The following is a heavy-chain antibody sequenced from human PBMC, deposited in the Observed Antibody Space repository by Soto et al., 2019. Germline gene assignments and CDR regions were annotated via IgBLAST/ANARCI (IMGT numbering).Heavy chain of an antibody. D-gene: IGHD4-17*01. CDR1: GFTFSSYA. CDR3: GEWPTVTTPPNYYYYYYMDV. Sequence: EVQLLESGGGLVQPGGSLRLSCAASGFTFSSYAMSWVRQAPGKGLEWVSAISGSGGSTYYADSVKGRFTISRDNSKKKLYLQMISLSDADTAVYYCGEWPTVTTPPNYYYYYYMDVWGKGTTVTVSS. V-gene: IGHV3-23*01. J-gene: IGHJ6*03. CDR2: ISGSGGST.